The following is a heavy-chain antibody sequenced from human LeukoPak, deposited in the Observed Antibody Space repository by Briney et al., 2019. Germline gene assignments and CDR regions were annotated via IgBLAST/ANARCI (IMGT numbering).Heavy chain of an antibody. V-gene: IGHV3-23*05. CDR1: GFTFSNYV. D-gene: IGHD2-15*01. Sequence: GGSLRLSCAASGFTFSNYVMGWVRQDPGKGLQWVSIINGSGSFTSYADSVKGRLTISRDNSKNTLYLQMNSLRAEDTAVYYCAKAEGYCSGTWCFRWFDRWGQGTLVTVSS. J-gene: IGHJ5*02. CDR2: INGSGSFT. CDR3: AKAEGYCSGTWCFRWFDR.